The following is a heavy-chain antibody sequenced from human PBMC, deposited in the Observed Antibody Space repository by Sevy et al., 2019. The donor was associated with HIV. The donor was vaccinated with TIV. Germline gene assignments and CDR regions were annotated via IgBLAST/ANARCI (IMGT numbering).Heavy chain of an antibody. CDR1: GGSISSSSYY. V-gene: IGHV4-39*01. J-gene: IGHJ4*02. CDR3: ARHVKYSGYAFFDY. Sequence: SETLSLTCTVSGGSISSSSYYCGWIRQPPGKGLEWIGSIYYSGSTYYNPSLKSRVTISVDTSKNQFSLKLSSVTAADTAVYYCARHVKYSGYAFFDYWGQGTLVTVSS. D-gene: IGHD5-12*01. CDR2: IYYSGST.